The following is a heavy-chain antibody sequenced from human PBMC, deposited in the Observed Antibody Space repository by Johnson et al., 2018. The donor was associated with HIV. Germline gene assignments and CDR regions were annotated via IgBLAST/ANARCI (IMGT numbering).Heavy chain of an antibody. D-gene: IGHD1-26*01. J-gene: IGHJ3*02. CDR1: GFTFSSYA. Sequence: MQLVESGGGVVQPGGSLRLSCAASGFTFSSYAMSWVRQAPGKGLEWVANIKQDGSEKYYVDSVKGRFTISRDNAKNTLHLQMNSLRSEDTAVYYCAREGGDAFDIWGQGTMVTVSS. CDR3: AREGGDAFDI. V-gene: IGHV3-7*01. CDR2: IKQDGSEK.